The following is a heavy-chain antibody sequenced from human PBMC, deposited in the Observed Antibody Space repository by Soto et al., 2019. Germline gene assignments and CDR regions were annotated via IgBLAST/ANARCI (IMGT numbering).Heavy chain of an antibody. J-gene: IGHJ6*02. CDR1: GYTFTGYY. Sequence: ASVKVSCKASGYTFTGYYVHWVRQAPGQGLEWMGWINPNSGGTNYAQKFQGWVTMTRDTSISTAYMELSRLRSDDTAVYYCARSGGYSYGLLEPYYYYGMDVWGQGTTVTVSS. V-gene: IGHV1-2*04. CDR2: INPNSGGT. CDR3: ARSGGYSYGLLEPYYYYGMDV. D-gene: IGHD5-18*01.